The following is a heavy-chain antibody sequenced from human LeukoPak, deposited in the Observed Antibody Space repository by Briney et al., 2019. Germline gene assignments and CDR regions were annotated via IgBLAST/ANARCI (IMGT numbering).Heavy chain of an antibody. V-gene: IGHV3-30-3*01. J-gene: IGHJ4*02. Sequence: PGRYLRLSCAASGFTFSSYAMHWVRQAPGKGLEWVAVISYDGSNKYYADSVKGRFTISRDNSKNTLYLQMNSLRAEDTAVYYCARDVGDYDEGDYFDYWGQGTLVTVSS. CDR2: ISYDGSNK. CDR1: GFTFSSYA. D-gene: IGHD4-17*01. CDR3: ARDVGDYDEGDYFDY.